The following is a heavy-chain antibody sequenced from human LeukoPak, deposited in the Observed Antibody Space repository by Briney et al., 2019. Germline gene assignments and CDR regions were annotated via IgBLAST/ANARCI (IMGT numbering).Heavy chain of an antibody. CDR1: GFTFSSYA. J-gene: IGHJ5*02. CDR3: AKSRYCSSTSCYRGWFDP. D-gene: IGHD2-2*01. Sequence: PGGSLRLSCAASGFTFSSYAMSWVRQAPGKGLEWVSAISGSGGSTYYADSVKGRFTISRDNSKNTLYLQMNSLRAEDTAVYYCAKSRYCSSTSCYRGWFDPCGQGTLVTVSS. V-gene: IGHV3-23*01. CDR2: ISGSGGST.